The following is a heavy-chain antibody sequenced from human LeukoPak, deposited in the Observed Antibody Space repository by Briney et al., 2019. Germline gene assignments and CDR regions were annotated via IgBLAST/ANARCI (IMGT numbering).Heavy chain of an antibody. J-gene: IGHJ6*03. V-gene: IGHV4-4*02. D-gene: IGHD3-22*01. CDR2: IYHSGST. CDR3: ARIDYYDSSGYTYYYMDV. CDR1: GGSISSSNW. Sequence: PSETLSLTCAVSGGSISSSNWWSWVRQPPGKGLEWIGEIYHSGSTNYNPSLKSRVTISVDRSKNQFSLKLSSVTAADTAVYYCARIDYYDSSGYTYYYMDVWGKGTTVTVSS.